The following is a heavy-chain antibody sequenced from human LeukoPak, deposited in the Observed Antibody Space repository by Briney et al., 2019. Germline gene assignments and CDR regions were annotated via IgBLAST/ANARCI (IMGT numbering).Heavy chain of an antibody. Sequence: PSETLSLTCAVYGGSFSGYYWSWIRQPPGKGLEWIGEINHSGSTNYNPSLKSRVTISVDTSKNQFSLKLSSVTAADTAVYYCARALPEMMGFYFDYWGQGTLVTVSS. CDR1: GGSFSGYY. D-gene: IGHD5-24*01. V-gene: IGHV4-34*01. J-gene: IGHJ4*02. CDR3: ARALPEMMGFYFDY. CDR2: INHSGST.